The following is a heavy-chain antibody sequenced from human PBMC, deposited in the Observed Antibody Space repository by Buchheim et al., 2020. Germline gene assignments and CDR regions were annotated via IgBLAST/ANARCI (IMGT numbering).Heavy chain of an antibody. D-gene: IGHD2/OR15-2a*01. V-gene: IGHV4-4*02. J-gene: IGHJ6*02. CDR1: GGSISSSNW. CDR2: IYHSGST. CDR3: ARDSYFERVHRSYYYGMDV. Sequence: QVQLQESGPGLVKPSGTLSLTCAVSGGSISSSNWWSWVRQHPGKGLEWIGGIYHSGSTNYNPSFKSRVTISVDTSNNQFSLKLSSVTAADTAVYYCARDSYFERVHRSYYYGMDVWGQGTT.